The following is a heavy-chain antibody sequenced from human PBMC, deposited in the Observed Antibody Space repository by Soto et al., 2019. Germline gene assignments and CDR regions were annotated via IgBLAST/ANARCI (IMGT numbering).Heavy chain of an antibody. CDR1: GGSISSSSYY. D-gene: IGHD5-12*01. CDR3: ARQRDGFYFDY. Sequence: QLQLQESGPGLVKPSETLSLTCTVSGGSISSSSYYWGWIRQPPGRGLEWIASIYYAGSTYYNPSLQSRVTISVDTSKNQFSLKLTSVTATDTTVYYCARQRDGFYFDYWGRGTLVTVSS. CDR2: IYYAGST. J-gene: IGHJ4*02. V-gene: IGHV4-39*01.